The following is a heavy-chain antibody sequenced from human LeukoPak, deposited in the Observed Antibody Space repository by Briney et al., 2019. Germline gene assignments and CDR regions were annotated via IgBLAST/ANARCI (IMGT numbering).Heavy chain of an antibody. V-gene: IGHV4-59*08. CDR2: IYYNGAT. D-gene: IGHD6-19*01. CDR3: ARRTVANGWFRIDY. CDR1: GGSISTYY. Sequence: SETLSLTCTVSGGSISTYYWSWLRQPPGKVLEWIGYIYYNGATDYNPSLTSRVTISVDPSKNEFSLKLSCVTAADTALYYCARRTVANGWFRIDYWGQGSLVIVSS. J-gene: IGHJ4*02.